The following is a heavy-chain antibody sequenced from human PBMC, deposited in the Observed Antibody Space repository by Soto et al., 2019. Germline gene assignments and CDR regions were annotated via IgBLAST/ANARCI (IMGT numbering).Heavy chain of an antibody. D-gene: IGHD6-13*01. J-gene: IGHJ5*02. CDR1: GGSISSGGYY. CDR2: IYYSGST. V-gene: IGHV4-31*03. CDR3: ASRIAAAGNWFDP. Sequence: GPGPEPPSETLSLTCTVSGGSISSGGYYWSWIRQHPGKGLEWIGYIYYSGSTYYNPSLKRRVTISVDTSKNQFPLKLSSVTAADPAVYYGASRIAAAGNWFDPWGQGTLVTVSS.